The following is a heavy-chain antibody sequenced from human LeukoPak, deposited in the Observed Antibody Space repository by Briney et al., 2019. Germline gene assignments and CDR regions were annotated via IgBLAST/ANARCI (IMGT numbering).Heavy chain of an antibody. V-gene: IGHV3-33*06. CDR3: AKGQNYYDRGFDY. J-gene: IGHJ4*02. D-gene: IGHD3-22*01. CDR1: GFTFSSYG. Sequence: GGSLRLSCAASGFTFSSYGMHWVRQAPGKGLEWVALIYYAGSNKFYADSVKGRFTISRDNSKNTLYLQMNSLRAEDTAVYYCAKGQNYYDRGFDYWGQGTLVTVSS. CDR2: IYYAGSNK.